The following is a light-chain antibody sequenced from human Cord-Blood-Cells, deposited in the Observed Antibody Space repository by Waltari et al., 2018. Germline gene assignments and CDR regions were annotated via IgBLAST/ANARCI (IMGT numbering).Light chain of an antibody. V-gene: IGKV1-39*01. J-gene: IGKJ5*01. CDR1: QSICSD. CDR3: QQSYSTPPIT. CDR2: AAS. Sequence: DIQMTQSLYSLSASLGDRVTINCRASQSICSDLNWYQQKPRKAPKLLIYAASILQSGVPSSFSGSGSGTDFTLTISSLQPEDFATYYCQQSYSTPPITFGQGTRLEIK.